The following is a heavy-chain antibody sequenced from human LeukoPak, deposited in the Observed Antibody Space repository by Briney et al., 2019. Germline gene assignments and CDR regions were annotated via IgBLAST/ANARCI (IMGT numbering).Heavy chain of an antibody. Sequence: GGSLRLSCAASGFTFSSYAMSWVRQAPGKGLEWVSAISGSGSSTYYADSVKGRFTISRDNSKNTLYLQMNSLRAEDTAVYYCAKGDSGPPRGFGYFDYWGQGTLVTVSS. CDR2: ISGSGSST. V-gene: IGHV3-23*01. D-gene: IGHD5-12*01. CDR1: GFTFSSYA. J-gene: IGHJ4*02. CDR3: AKGDSGPPRGFGYFDY.